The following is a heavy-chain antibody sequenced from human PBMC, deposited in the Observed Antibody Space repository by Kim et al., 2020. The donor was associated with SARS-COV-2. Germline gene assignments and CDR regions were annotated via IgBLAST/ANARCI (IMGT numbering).Heavy chain of an antibody. CDR1: GYSFRSYW. D-gene: IGHD2-2*01. CDR2: INPSDSET. J-gene: IGHJ3*02. Sequence: GESLKISCKGSGYSFRSYWIAWVRQMPGKGLECMGSINPSDSETKYSPSFEGQVLISDDKSIDTAYVQWDSLKASDTAIYYCARQPVTSTDAYPFDIWGQGTMITVSS. CDR3: ARQPVTSTDAYPFDI. V-gene: IGHV5-51*01.